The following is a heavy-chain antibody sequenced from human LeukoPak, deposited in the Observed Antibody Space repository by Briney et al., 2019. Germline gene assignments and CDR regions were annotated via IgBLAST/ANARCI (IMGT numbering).Heavy chain of an antibody. CDR1: GGSISSYY. V-gene: IGHV4-59*01. Sequence: KPSETLSLTCTVSGGSISSYYWSWIRQPPGKGLEWIGYIYYSGSTNYNPSLKSRVTISVDTSKNQFSLKLSSVTAADTAVYYCARALSTRPLLMLHDYWGQGTLVTVSS. D-gene: IGHD5/OR15-5a*01. J-gene: IGHJ4*02. CDR3: ARALSTRPLLMLHDY. CDR2: IYYSGST.